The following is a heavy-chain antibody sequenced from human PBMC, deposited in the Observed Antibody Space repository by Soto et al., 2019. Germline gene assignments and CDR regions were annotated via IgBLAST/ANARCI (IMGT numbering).Heavy chain of an antibody. J-gene: IGHJ5*02. CDR2: IYWNDDK. D-gene: IGHD6-13*01. CDR1: GFSLSTRGVG. V-gene: IGHV2-5*01. CDR3: APSIAAAGPRGNWFDP. Sequence: SGPTRVNPTQTLRLPCTFAGFSLSTRGVGVGWIRQPPGKALEWLALIYWNDDKRYSPSLKSRLTITKDTSKNQVVLTMTNMDPVDTATYYCAPSIAAAGPRGNWFDPWGQGTLVTVSS.